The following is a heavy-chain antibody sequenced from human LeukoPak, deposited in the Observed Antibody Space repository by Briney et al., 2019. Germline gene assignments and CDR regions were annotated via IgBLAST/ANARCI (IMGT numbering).Heavy chain of an antibody. V-gene: IGHV3-72*01. CDR1: GFILSDHY. Sequence: GGSLRLSCAASGFILSDHYIDWVRQAPGKGLEWVGRTRNKANSYTTEYAASVKGRFTISRDNSKNTLYLQMNSLRAEDTAVYYCARGEGTVTTTYYFDYWGQGTLVTVSS. CDR2: TRNKANSYTT. J-gene: IGHJ4*02. D-gene: IGHD4-17*01. CDR3: ARGEGTVTTTYYFDY.